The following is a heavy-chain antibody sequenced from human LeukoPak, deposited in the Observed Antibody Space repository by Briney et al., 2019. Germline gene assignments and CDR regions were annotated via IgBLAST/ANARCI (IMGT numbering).Heavy chain of an antibody. V-gene: IGHV3-23*01. J-gene: IGHJ4*02. D-gene: IGHD3-10*01. CDR1: GFTFSSYA. CDR2: TSGSGGST. CDR3: AKLGGVWFGELDY. Sequence: PGGSLRLSCAASGFTFSSYAMSWVRQAQGKGLEWVSATSGSGGSTYYADSVKGRFTISRDNSKNTLYLQMNSLRAEDTAVYYCAKLGGVWFGELDYWGQGTLVTVSS.